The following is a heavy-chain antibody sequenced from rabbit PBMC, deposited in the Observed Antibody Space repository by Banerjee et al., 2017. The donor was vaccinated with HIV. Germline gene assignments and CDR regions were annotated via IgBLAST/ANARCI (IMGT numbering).Heavy chain of an antibody. CDR2: IYAGSSGST. J-gene: IGHJ4*01. V-gene: IGHV1S45*01. Sequence: QEQLEESGGDLVQPEGSLTLTCTASGFSFSSSYYMCWVRQAPGKGLEWIACIYAGSSGSTYYASWAKGRFTISKTSPTTVTLQMTSLTAADTATYFCARESTDWYYFNLWGPGTLVTVS. CDR1: GFSFSSSYY. CDR3: ARESTDWYYFNL. D-gene: IGHD7-1*01.